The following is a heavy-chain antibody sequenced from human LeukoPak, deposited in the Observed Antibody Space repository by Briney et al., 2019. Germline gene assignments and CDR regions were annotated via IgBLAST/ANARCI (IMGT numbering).Heavy chain of an antibody. CDR3: ARSKMRLLWFGGYFDY. V-gene: IGHV3-11*01. Sequence: PGGSLRLSCAASGFTFSDYYMSWIRQAPGKGLEWVSYISSSSGTLYYADSVKGRFTISRDNAKNSLYLQMNSLRAEDTAVYYCARSKMRLLWFGGYFDYWGQGTLVTVSS. CDR2: ISSSSGTL. J-gene: IGHJ4*02. D-gene: IGHD3-10*01. CDR1: GFTFSDYY.